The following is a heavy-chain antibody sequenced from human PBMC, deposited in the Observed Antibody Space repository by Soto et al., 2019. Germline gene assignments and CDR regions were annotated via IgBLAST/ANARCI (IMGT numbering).Heavy chain of an antibody. V-gene: IGHV4-4*02. D-gene: IGHD6-13*01. CDR2: IYHSGST. CDR3: ASYSSSWSLNYYYYGMDV. J-gene: IGHJ6*02. Sequence: PSETLSLTCAVSGGSISSSNWWSWVRQPPGKGLEWIGEIYHSGSTNYNPSLKSRVTISVDKSKNQFSLKLSSVTAADTAVYYCASYSSSWSLNYYYYGMDVWGQGTTVTVSS. CDR1: GGSISSSNW.